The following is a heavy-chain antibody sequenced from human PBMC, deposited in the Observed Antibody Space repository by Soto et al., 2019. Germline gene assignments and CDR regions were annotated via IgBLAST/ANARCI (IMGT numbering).Heavy chain of an antibody. CDR2: SHQSGNT. D-gene: IGHD6-13*01. V-gene: IGHV4-4*02. CDR1: GVSISSHDW. Sequence: QVQLQESGPGLVKPSGTLSLTCAVSGVSISSHDWWTWVRQPPGKGLEWIGESHQSGNTNYNSSLESRVTISVDKSKNEFYMKLTSVPVADTAVYYCATRESSRFYWGQGTLVTVSP. CDR3: ATRESSRFY. J-gene: IGHJ4*02.